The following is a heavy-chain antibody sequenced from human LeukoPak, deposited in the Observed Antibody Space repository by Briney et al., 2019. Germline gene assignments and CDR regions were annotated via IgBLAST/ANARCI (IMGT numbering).Heavy chain of an antibody. CDR2: IGSSGGGI. V-gene: IGHV3-23*01. J-gene: IGHJ4*02. CDR1: GFTFSTYT. CDR3: AKVKWKLIGYFDY. D-gene: IGHD1-20*01. Sequence: GGSLRLSCAASGFTFSTYTMYWVRHPPGKRLEWVSIIGSSGGGIHYADSVKGRFTISRDNSKNALYLQMNSLRVEDTAVYFCAKVKWKLIGYFDYWGQGTLVTVSS.